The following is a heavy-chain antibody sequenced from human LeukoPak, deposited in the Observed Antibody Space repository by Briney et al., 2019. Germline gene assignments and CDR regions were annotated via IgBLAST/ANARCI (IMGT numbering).Heavy chain of an antibody. D-gene: IGHD6-25*01. J-gene: IGHJ5*02. CDR1: GGSVSSYY. CDR3: ARGEGIAAPKNWFDP. CDR2: IYYSGST. V-gene: IGHV4-59*06. Sequence: PSETLSLTCTVSGGSVSSYYWSWIRQHPGKGLEWIGYIYYSGSTYYNPSLKSRVTISVDTSKNQFSLKLSSVTAADTAVYYCARGEGIAAPKNWFDPWGQGTLVTVSS.